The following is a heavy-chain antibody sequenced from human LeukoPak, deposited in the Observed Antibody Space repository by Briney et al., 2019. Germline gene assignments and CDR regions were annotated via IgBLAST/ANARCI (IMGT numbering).Heavy chain of an antibody. J-gene: IGHJ4*02. CDR1: GFTFTNAW. V-gene: IGHV3-15*01. Sequence: GGSLRLSCVASGFTFTNAWMSWVRQAPGKGLEWVGRIKGKIDGETTDHAAPVKGRFTISRDDSKNTVHLQMNSLKTEDTAVYYCTPHSGYDSSGYYYWGQGTLVTVSS. CDR2: IKGKIDGETT. D-gene: IGHD3-22*01. CDR3: TPHSGYDSSGYYY.